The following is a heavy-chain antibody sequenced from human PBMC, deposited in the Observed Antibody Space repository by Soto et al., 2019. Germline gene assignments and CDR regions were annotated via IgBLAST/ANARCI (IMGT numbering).Heavy chain of an antibody. CDR3: ARAKADYDFWSGQQYYYGMDV. D-gene: IGHD3-3*01. J-gene: IGHJ6*02. CDR1: GFTFSSYA. CDR2: LSYDGSNK. Sequence: QVQLVESGGGVVQPGRSLRLSCAASGFTFSSYAMHWVRQAPGKGLEWVAVLSYDGSNKYYADSVKGRFTISRDNSKNTLHLQMNSLRAEDTAVYYCARAKADYDFWSGQQYYYGMDVWGQGTTVTVSS. V-gene: IGHV3-30-3*01.